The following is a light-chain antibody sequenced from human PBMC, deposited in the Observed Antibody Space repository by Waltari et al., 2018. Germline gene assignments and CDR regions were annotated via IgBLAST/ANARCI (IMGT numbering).Light chain of an antibody. CDR1: SSDVGSYHL. V-gene: IGLV2-23*02. CDR3: CSYAGSGIYWV. Sequence: QSALTQPASVSGSPGQSITVSCTGTSSDVGSYHLVSWFQQYPDKAPKLIIFEVNKRPSGVSNRFSGSKSGNTASLTISGLQAGDEADYYCCSYAGSGIYWVFGGGTKLTVL. CDR2: EVN. J-gene: IGLJ3*02.